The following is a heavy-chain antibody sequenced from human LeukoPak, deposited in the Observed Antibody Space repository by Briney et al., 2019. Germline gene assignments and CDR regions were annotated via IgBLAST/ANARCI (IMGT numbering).Heavy chain of an antibody. CDR3: ARDYYGSGTYYKDY. J-gene: IGHJ4*02. Sequence: ASVTVSCKASGYTFTAYYLHWVRQAPGQGLEWMGWIHPNSGGTNYAQNFQGRVSMTTDTSTSTVYMELSRLRSDDTAVYYCARDYYGSGTYYKDYWGQGTLVTVSS. CDR1: GYTFTAYY. D-gene: IGHD3-10*01. CDR2: IHPNSGGT. V-gene: IGHV1-2*02.